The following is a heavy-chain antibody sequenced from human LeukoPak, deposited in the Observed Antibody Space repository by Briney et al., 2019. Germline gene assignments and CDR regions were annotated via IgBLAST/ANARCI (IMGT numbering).Heavy chain of an antibody. CDR3: ARGGSGYDSFYYYGMDV. V-gene: IGHV4-59*01. D-gene: IGHD5-12*01. J-gene: IGHJ6*02. Sequence: SETLSLTCTVSGGSISSYYRSWIRQPPGEGLEWIGYIYDSGSTNYNPSLKSRVTISVDTSKNQFSLKLSSVTAADTAVYYCARGGSGYDSFYYYGMDVWGQGTTVTVSS. CDR1: GGSISSYY. CDR2: IYDSGST.